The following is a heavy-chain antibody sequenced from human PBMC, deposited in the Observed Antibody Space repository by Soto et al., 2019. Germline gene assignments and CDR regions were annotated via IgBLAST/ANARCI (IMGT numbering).Heavy chain of an antibody. D-gene: IGHD2-2*01. Sequence: SMKVSCKASGGTFSSYAISWVRQAPGQGLEWMGGIIPIFGTANYAQKFQGRVTITADKSTSTAYMELSSLRSEDTAVYYCARGYCSSTSCHKFDYWGQGTLVTVSS. V-gene: IGHV1-69*06. J-gene: IGHJ4*02. CDR1: GGTFSSYA. CDR3: ARGYCSSTSCHKFDY. CDR2: IIPIFGTA.